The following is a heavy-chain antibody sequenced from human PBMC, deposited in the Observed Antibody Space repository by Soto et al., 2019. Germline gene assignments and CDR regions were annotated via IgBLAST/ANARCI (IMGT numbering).Heavy chain of an antibody. CDR2: IIPLLSTS. Sequence: QVHLVQSGAEVKKPGSSVKVSCKASGGPFSNDIITWVRQAPGQGLEWMGRIIPLLSTSTYAQKFQGRLTRTADRSSGTAYRELNSRRSEDTAVYYCARDSPIGSTFSGYDAIDDGGQGTLITVSS. V-gene: IGHV1-69*08. CDR3: ARDSPIGSTFSGYDAIDD. D-gene: IGHD5-12*01. CDR1: GGPFSNDI. J-gene: IGHJ4*02.